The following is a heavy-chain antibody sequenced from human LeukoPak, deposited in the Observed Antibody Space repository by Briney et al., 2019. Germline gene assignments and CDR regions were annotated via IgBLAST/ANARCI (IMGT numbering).Heavy chain of an antibody. CDR3: ASRIYYGSRAQPTNYFDY. V-gene: IGHV4-34*01. Sequence: ASETLSLTCAVYGGSFSGYYWSWIRQPPGKGLEWIGEINHSGSTNYNPSLKSRVTISVDTSKNQFSLKLSSVTAADTAVYYCASRIYYGSRAQPTNYFDYWGQGTLVTVSS. CDR1: GGSFSGYY. D-gene: IGHD3-22*01. CDR2: INHSGST. J-gene: IGHJ4*02.